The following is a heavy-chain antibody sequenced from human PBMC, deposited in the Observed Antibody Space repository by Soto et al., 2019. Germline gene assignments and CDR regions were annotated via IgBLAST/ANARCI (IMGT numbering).Heavy chain of an antibody. J-gene: IGHJ4*02. CDR1: GFTFSSYG. CDR3: ARGGYYDSSGHTGEDY. V-gene: IGHV3-33*01. Sequence: QVQLVESGGGVAQPGRSLRLSCAASGFTFSSYGMHWVRQAPGKGLEWVAVIWYDGSNKYYADSVKGRFTISRDNSKNTLYLQMNSLRAEDTAVYYCARGGYYDSSGHTGEDYWGQGTLVTVSS. D-gene: IGHD3-22*01. CDR2: IWYDGSNK.